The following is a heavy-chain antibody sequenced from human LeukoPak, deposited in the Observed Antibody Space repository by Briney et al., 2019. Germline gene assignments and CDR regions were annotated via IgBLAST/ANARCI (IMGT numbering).Heavy chain of an antibody. V-gene: IGHV3-11*04. CDR1: GFTFSDYY. CDR3: AREAYDFWSGYYKTALDY. Sequence: GGSLRLSCAASGFTFSDYYMSWIRQAPGKGLEWVSYISSSGSTIYYADSVKGRFTISRDNAKNSLYLQMNSLRAEDTAVYYCAREAYDFWSGYYKTALDYWGQGTLVTVSS. J-gene: IGHJ4*02. CDR2: ISSSGSTI. D-gene: IGHD3-3*01.